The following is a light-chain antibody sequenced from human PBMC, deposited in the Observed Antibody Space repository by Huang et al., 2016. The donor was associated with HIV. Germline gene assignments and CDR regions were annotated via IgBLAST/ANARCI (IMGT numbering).Light chain of an antibody. V-gene: IGKV4-1*01. Sequence: DIVMTQSPDSLAVSLGERATINCKSSQSVLYSSNNKNYLAWYQQKPGQPPKLLIYWASTRESGVADRFNGSGSGTDFTLTISGLHAEDVAVYYCQQYNTSPCTFGQGTKLEIK. CDR1: QSVLYSSNNKNY. J-gene: IGKJ2*02. CDR2: WAS. CDR3: QQYNTSPCT.